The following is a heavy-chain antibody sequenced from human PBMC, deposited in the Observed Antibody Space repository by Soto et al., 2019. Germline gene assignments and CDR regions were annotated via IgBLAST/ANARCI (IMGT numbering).Heavy chain of an antibody. CDR1: GFTFSNAW. D-gene: IGHD3-22*01. CDR3: SCEREGGNNYDYDGMDV. J-gene: IGHJ6*04. CDR2: IKSKTDGGTT. Sequence: PGGSLRLSCAASGFTFSNAWMNWVRQAPGKGLEWVGRIKSKTDGGTTDYAAPVKGRFTISRDDSKNTLYLQMNSLKTEDTAVDLFSCEREGGNNYDYDGMDVWGKGTTVTVSS. V-gene: IGHV3-15*07.